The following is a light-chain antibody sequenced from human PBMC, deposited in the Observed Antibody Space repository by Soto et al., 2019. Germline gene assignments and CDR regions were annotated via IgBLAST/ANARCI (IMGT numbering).Light chain of an antibody. CDR1: QTITTY. CDR2: AAS. J-gene: IGKJ1*01. Sequence: DIQMTQSPSSLSASVGDSVTIPCRASQTITTYLNWYQQQPGKAPKLLIYAASTLQRGVPSRFSGRGSATDFTLIISSLQPEDFAIYYCQQSYSSPWTFGPGTKVAI. CDR3: QQSYSSPWT. V-gene: IGKV1-39*01.